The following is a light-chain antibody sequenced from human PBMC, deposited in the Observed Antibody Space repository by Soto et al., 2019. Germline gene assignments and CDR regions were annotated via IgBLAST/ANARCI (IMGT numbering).Light chain of an antibody. CDR2: WAS. CDR3: QQYYSTPQT. CDR1: QSVLYSSNNKNY. J-gene: IGKJ1*01. V-gene: IGKV4-1*01. Sequence: DIVMTQSPDSLAVSLGERATIICKSSQSVLYSSNNKNYLAWYQQKPGQPPKLLIYWASTRESGVPDRFSGSGSGTDFTLTISSLQAEDVAVYYCQQYYSTPQTFGQGNKVEIK.